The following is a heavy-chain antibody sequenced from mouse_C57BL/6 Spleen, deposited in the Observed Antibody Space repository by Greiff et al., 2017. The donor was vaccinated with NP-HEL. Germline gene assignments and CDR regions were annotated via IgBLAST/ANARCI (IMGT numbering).Heavy chain of an antibody. CDR2: IYPRSGNT. Sequence: VQLQQSGAELARPGASVKLSCKASGYTFTSYGISWVKQRTGQGLEWIGEIYPRSGNTYYNEKFKGKATLTADKSSSTAYMELRSLTSEDSAVYFCARGFLTTVAATGAMDYWGQGTSVTVSS. CDR1: GYTFTSYG. CDR3: ARGFLTTVAATGAMDY. D-gene: IGHD1-1*01. V-gene: IGHV1-81*01. J-gene: IGHJ4*01.